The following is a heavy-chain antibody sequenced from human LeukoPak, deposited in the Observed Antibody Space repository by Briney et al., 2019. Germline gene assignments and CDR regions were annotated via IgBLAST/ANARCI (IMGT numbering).Heavy chain of an antibody. CDR1: GGSISSYY. Sequence: SETLSLTCTVSGGSISSYYWSWIRQPAGKGLEWVGRIYTSGSTNYNPSLKSRVTMSVDTSKNQFSLKLSSVTAADTAVYYCARGSFSGSYSEAFDIWGQGTMVTVSS. CDR3: ARGSFSGSYSEAFDI. J-gene: IGHJ3*02. D-gene: IGHD1-26*01. V-gene: IGHV4-4*07. CDR2: IYTSGST.